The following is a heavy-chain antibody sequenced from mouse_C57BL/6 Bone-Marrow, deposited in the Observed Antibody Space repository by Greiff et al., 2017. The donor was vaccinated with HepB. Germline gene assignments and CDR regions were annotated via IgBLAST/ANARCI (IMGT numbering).Heavy chain of an antibody. V-gene: IGHV5-12*01. D-gene: IGHD1-1*01. CDR2: ISNGGGST. CDR1: GFTFSDYY. CDR3: ARQAYYGPRWMGQGFAY. Sequence: EVKLQESGGGLVQPGGSLKLSCAASGFTFSDYYMYWVRQTPEKRLEWVAYISNGGGSTYYPDTVKGRFTISRDNAKNTLYLQMSRLKSEDTAMYYCARQAYYGPRWMGQGFAYWGQGTLVTVSA. J-gene: IGHJ3*01.